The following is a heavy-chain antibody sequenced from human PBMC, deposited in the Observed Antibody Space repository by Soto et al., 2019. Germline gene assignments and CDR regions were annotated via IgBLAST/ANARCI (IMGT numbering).Heavy chain of an antibody. V-gene: IGHV2-5*05. CDR1: GFSIASSGVG. J-gene: IGHJ4*02. D-gene: IGHD1-26*01. CDR3: AHAAGVGDRYFDY. CDR2: IYWDDED. Sequence: QIALRESGPALVKPTQTLTLTCTLSGFSIASSGVGVAWVRRSPGQGLEWLALIYWDDEDRYGPSLRNRLSISKDTSKNQVVLTMTDMAPSDTATYYCAHAAGVGDRYFDYWGQGILVTVSS.